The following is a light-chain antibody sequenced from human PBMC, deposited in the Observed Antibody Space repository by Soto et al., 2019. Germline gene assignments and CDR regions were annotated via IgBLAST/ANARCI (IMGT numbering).Light chain of an antibody. CDR1: QSISSW. J-gene: IGKJ1*01. CDR3: HRSNINSRT. V-gene: IGKV1-5*03. Sequence: DIQMTQSPSTLSASVGDRVTITCRASQSISSWLAWYQQKPGKAPKLLIYRATTLQTGVPSRVSGSGSGTEFTLTIRSLQPDDFAPYYCHRSNINSRTFCQGTQVPIK. CDR2: RAT.